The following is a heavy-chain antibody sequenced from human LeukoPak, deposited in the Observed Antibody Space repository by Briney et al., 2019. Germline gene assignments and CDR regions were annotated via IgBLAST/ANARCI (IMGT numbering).Heavy chain of an antibody. CDR2: IKQDGTEK. D-gene: IGHD5-24*01. Sequence: PGGSLRLSCAASGFTFTTYWLGWVRQPPGKGLEWVANIKQDGTEKYYVDSVKGRFTISRDNAKNSLYLQMNTLRVEDTAVYYCARDGYNSHFDYWGQGTLVTVSS. CDR3: ARDGYNSHFDY. J-gene: IGHJ4*02. V-gene: IGHV3-7*01. CDR1: GFTFTTYW.